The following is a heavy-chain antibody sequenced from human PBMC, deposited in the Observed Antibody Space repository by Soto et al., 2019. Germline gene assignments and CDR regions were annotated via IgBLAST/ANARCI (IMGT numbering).Heavy chain of an antibody. D-gene: IGHD6-19*01. Sequence: ESGGGVVQPGRSLRLSCAASGYTFNNYAMHWVRQAPGKGLEWVAVISYDESNKYYADSVKGRFTISRDNSKNTVFLQMNSLRVDDTAVYYCARDATAVASYYFDKWGQGTPVTVSS. J-gene: IGHJ4*02. V-gene: IGHV3-30-3*01. CDR3: ARDATAVASYYFDK. CDR1: GYTFNNYA. CDR2: ISYDESNK.